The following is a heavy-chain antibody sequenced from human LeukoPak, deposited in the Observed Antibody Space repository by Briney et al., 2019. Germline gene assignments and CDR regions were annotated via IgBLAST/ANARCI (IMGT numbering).Heavy chain of an antibody. CDR3: ARGLDYYGSGSYYNS. CDR1: GGSLSGYY. D-gene: IGHD3-10*01. CDR2: INHSGST. J-gene: IGHJ4*02. Sequence: SETLSLTCAVYGGSLSGYYWSWIRQPPGKGLEWIGEINHSGSTNYNPSLKSRVTISVDTSKNQFSLKLSSVTAAGTAVYYCARGLDYYGSGSYYNSWGQGTLVTVSS. V-gene: IGHV4-34*01.